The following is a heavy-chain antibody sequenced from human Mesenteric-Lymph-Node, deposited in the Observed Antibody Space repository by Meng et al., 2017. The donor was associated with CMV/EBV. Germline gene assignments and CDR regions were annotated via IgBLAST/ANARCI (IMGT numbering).Heavy chain of an antibody. CDR1: GFTFSRYV. CDR3: ARDAGVLPFDY. V-gene: IGHV3-21*01. J-gene: IGHJ4*02. Sequence: GGSLRLSCVASGFTFSRYVMHWVRQAPGKGLEWVSSISSSSSYIYYADSVKGRFTISRDNAKNSLYLQMNSLRAEDTAVYYCARDAGVLPFDYWGQGTLVTVSS. D-gene: IGHD4/OR15-4a*01. CDR2: ISSSSSYI.